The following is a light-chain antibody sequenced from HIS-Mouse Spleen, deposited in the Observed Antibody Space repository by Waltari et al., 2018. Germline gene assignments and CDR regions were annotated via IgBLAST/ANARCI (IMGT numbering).Light chain of an antibody. CDR3: YSTDSSGNHRV. V-gene: IGLV3-10*01. CDR1: AFPNKY. J-gene: IGLJ2*01. CDR2: EDS. Sequence: SYELTQPPSVSVSPGQTARITCSGDAFPNKYAYWYQQKSGQAPVLVIYEDSKRPSGIPERFSGSSSGTMATLTISGAQVEDEADYYCYSTDSSGNHRVFGGGTKLTVI.